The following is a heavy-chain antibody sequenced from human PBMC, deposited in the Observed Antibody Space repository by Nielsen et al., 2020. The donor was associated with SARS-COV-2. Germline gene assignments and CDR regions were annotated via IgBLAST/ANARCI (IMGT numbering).Heavy chain of an antibody. D-gene: IGHD2-8*01. CDR2: ISSSSSYI. CDR1: GFTFSSYS. Sequence: GGSLRLSCAASGFTFSSYSMNWVRQAPGKGLEWVSYISSSSSYIYYADSVKGRFTISRDNGKNSLYLQMNSLRAEDTAVYYCARDPRLRGWFEPWGQGTLVTVSS. CDR3: ARDPRLRGWFEP. V-gene: IGHV3-21*04. J-gene: IGHJ5*02.